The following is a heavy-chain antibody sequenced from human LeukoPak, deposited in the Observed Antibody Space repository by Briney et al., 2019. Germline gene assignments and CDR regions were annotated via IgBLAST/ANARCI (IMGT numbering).Heavy chain of an antibody. D-gene: IGHD2-15*01. Sequence: SETLSLTCAVYGGSFSGYYWSWIRQPPGKGLEWIGEINHSGSTNYNPSLKSRITISVDTSKNQFSLKLSSVTAADTAVYYCARDSRYCSGGNCHLRFDYWGQGILVTVSS. J-gene: IGHJ4*02. CDR1: GGSFSGYY. CDR3: ARDSRYCSGGNCHLRFDY. CDR2: INHSGST. V-gene: IGHV4-34*01.